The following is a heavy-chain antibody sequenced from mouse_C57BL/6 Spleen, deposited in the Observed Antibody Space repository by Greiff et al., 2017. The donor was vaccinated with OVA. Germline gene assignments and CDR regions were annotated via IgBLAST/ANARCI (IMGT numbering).Heavy chain of an antibody. J-gene: IGHJ1*03. Sequence: VQLVESGAELVKPGASVKLSCKASGYTFTSYWMHWVKQRPGRGLEWIGRIDPNSGGTKYNEKFKSKATLTVDKPSSTAYMQLSSLTSEDSAVYYCANYYGSSYPYWYFDVWGTGTTVTVSS. CDR1: GYTFTSYW. V-gene: IGHV1-72*01. D-gene: IGHD1-1*01. CDR3: ANYYGSSYPYWYFDV. CDR2: IDPNSGGT.